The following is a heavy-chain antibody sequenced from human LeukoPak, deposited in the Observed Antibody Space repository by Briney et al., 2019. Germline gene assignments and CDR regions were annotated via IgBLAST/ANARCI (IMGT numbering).Heavy chain of an antibody. J-gene: IGHJ4*02. CDR3: ARMWSSSWYYFDY. V-gene: IGHV3-66*01. Sequence: RGSLRLSCAASGFTVSSNYMSWVRQAPGKRLEWFSVIYSGGSTHYADSVKGRFTISRDNSKNTLYLQMNSLRAEDTAVYYCARMWSSSWYYFDYWGQGTLVTVSS. CDR1: GFTVSSNY. D-gene: IGHD6-13*01. CDR2: IYSGGST.